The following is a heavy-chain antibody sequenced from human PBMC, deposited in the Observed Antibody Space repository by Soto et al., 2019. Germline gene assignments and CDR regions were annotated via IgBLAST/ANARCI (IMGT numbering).Heavy chain of an antibody. J-gene: IGHJ6*02. CDR1: GFSFTNYW. CDR3: AKGLFPTSYGMDV. Sequence: GESLKISCQGFGFSFTNYWIAWVRQMPDKGLEWLGIIYPSDSDTKYSPSFQGQATISVDKSISTAYLQWSSLKASDTAMYYCAKGLFPTSYGMDVWGQGTTVTVSS. CDR2: IYPSDSDT. V-gene: IGHV5-51*01.